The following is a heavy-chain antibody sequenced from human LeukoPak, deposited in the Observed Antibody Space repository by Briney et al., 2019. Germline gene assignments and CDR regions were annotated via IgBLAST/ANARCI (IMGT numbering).Heavy chain of an antibody. CDR3: VRDRELNY. CDR1: GGSISGSSYY. V-gene: IGHV4-39*02. D-gene: IGHD1-7*01. CDR2: IYYSGST. Sequence: SETLSLTCTVSGGSISGSSYYWGWIRQPPGKGLEWIGSIYYSGSTYYNPSLKSRVTISVDTSKNQFSLKLNSVTATDTAVYYCVRDRELNYWGQGTLVTVSS. J-gene: IGHJ4*02.